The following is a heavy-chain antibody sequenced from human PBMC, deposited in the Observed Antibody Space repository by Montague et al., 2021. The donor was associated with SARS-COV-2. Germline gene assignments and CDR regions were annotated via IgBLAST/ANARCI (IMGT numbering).Heavy chain of an antibody. Sequence: SETLSLTCAVSGGSISSSSYYWGWIRQPPGKGLEWIGSIHYSGSTYYNPSLKSRVSISVDTSKNQFSLKLSSVTAADTAVYYCARLWDTVYYYYGMDVWGQGTTATVSS. CDR3: ARLWDTVYYYYGMDV. D-gene: IGHD1-26*01. CDR2: IHYSGST. J-gene: IGHJ6*02. CDR1: GGSISSSSYY. V-gene: IGHV4-39*01.